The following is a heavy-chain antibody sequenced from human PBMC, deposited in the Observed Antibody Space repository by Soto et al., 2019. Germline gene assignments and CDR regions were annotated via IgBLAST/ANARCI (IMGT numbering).Heavy chain of an antibody. CDR2: IYYSGST. J-gene: IGHJ4*02. Sequence: AETLSCTSTDAGGSPSPNYWSWARQPPAEGLARVGAIYYSGSTNYNPSLKSRVTISVDTSKNQFSLKLSSVTAADTAVYYCARGDNYDYVWGSYRSSYYFDYWGQGTLVTVS. CDR1: GGSPSPNY. CDR3: ARGDNYDYVWGSYRSSYYFDY. V-gene: IGHV4-59*01. D-gene: IGHD3-16*01.